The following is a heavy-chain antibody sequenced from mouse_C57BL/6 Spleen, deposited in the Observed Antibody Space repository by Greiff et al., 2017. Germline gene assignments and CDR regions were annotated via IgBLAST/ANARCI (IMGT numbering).Heavy chain of an antibody. CDR1: GFTFSSYA. J-gene: IGHJ4*01. Sequence: EVKLVESGGGLVKPGGSLKLSCAASGFTFSSYAMSWVRQTPEKRLEWVATISDGGSYTYYPDNVKGRFTISRDNAKNNLYLQMSHLKSEDTAMYYWARGGGYCDYAMDYWGQGTSGTVSS. V-gene: IGHV5-4*03. CDR2: ISDGGSYT. D-gene: IGHD2-3*01. CDR3: ARGGGYCDYAMDY.